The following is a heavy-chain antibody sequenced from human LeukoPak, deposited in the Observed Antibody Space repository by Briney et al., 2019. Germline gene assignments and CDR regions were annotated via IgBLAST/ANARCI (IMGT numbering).Heavy chain of an antibody. CDR3: ARDRWYDKSDYYYNLDH. J-gene: IGHJ4*02. CDR2: ISGYNGET. Sequence: ASVKVSCKASGYTFTSYGISWVRQAPGQGLEWMGWISGYNGETNNAQKLQGRVTMTTVTSTSTAYMELRSLRSDDTAVYYCARDRWYDKSDYYYNLDHWGQGTLVTVSS. CDR1: GYTFTSYG. V-gene: IGHV1-18*01. D-gene: IGHD3-22*01.